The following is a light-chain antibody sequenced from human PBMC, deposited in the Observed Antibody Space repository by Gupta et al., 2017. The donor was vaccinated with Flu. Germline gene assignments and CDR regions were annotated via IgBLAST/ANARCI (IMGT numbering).Light chain of an antibody. CDR3: SSYTSSSVV. Sequence: QAALTQPASVSGSPGQSITISCTGTSSDVGGYNYVSWYQKHRGNAPKLMIYEVSNRPSGVSNRCSGAKSANTASLTISGLQAAEEADYYCSSYTSSSVVFGGGTKLTVL. V-gene: IGLV2-14*01. J-gene: IGLJ2*01. CDR1: SSDVGGYNY. CDR2: EVS.